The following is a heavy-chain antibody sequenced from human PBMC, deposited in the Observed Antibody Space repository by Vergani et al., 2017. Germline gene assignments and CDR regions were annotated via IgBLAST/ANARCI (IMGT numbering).Heavy chain of an antibody. Sequence: QVQVVQSGAEVKKSGASVKFSCKTSGYTFSNYYMHWVRQAPGQGLEWMGIINPSGGHTNYAQKFQGIVTMTRDTSTSTVYMELSSLRSEDTAIYYCARGDYGILTGYRYWGQGTLVTVSA. D-gene: IGHD3-9*01. J-gene: IGHJ4*02. CDR2: INPSGGHT. V-gene: IGHV1-46*03. CDR1: GYTFSNYY. CDR3: ARGDYGILTGYRY.